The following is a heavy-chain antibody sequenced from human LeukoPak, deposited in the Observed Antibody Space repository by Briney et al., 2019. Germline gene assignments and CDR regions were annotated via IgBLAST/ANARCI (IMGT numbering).Heavy chain of an antibody. CDR3: ARGARLQPMGEF. V-gene: IGHV3-23*01. D-gene: IGHD4-11*01. CDR2: IRGDGRDT. CDR1: GFSFTIIG. Sequence: PGGSLRLSCAASGFSFTIIGMSWVRQAPARGLQWHSSIRGDGRDTFYAHPVKSRFTASRNNSKTTMFLQMNSLRVEDPALYYCARGARLQPMGEFWGQGTLVTVSS. J-gene: IGHJ4*02.